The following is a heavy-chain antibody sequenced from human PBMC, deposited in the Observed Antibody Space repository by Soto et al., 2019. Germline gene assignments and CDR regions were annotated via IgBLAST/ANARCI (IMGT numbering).Heavy chain of an antibody. J-gene: IGHJ1*01. CDR3: AKADTHGRSLEYFQH. CDR2: ISGSGGST. Sequence: GGSLRLSCAASGFTFSSYAMSWVRQAPGKGLEWVSAISGSGGSTYYADSVKGRFTISRDNSKNTLYLQMNSLRAEDTAVYYCAKADTHGRSLEYFQHWGQGTLVTVSS. V-gene: IGHV3-23*01. D-gene: IGHD2-15*01. CDR1: GFTFSSYA.